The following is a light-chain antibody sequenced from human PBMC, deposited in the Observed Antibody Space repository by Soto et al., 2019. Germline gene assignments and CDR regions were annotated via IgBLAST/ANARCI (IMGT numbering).Light chain of an antibody. CDR1: QGINTY. CDR2: DAS. CDR3: QQLNTYSS. Sequence: DIQLTQTPSFLSASVGDRVTITCRASQGINTYLAWYQQKLGKAPKVLIYDASKLHSGVPSRFSGSGSGTEFTLTISSLQPEDFATYFCQQLNTYSSFGGGTKVDIK. V-gene: IGKV1-9*01. J-gene: IGKJ4*01.